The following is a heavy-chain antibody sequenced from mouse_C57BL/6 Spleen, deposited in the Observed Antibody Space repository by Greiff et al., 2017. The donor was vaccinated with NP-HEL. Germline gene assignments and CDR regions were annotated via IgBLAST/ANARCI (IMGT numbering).Heavy chain of an antibody. V-gene: IGHV14-1*01. J-gene: IGHJ2*01. CDR2: IDPEDGDT. D-gene: IGHD2-1*01. CDR3: TNPVYGNYGGY. CDR1: GFNITDYY. Sequence: VQLQQSGAELVRPGASVKLSCTASGFNITDYYMHWVKQRPEQGLEWIGRIDPEDGDTEYAPKFQGKATMTADTSSNTAYLQLSSLTSEDTAVYYCTNPVYGNYGGYWGQGTTLTVSS.